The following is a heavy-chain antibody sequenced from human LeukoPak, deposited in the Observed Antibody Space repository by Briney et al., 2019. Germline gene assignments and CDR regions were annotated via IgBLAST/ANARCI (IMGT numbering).Heavy chain of an antibody. CDR1: GLTFTNYW. Sequence: GGSLRLSCAASGLTFTNYWMHWVRQAPGKGLVWVSRINSDESSTTYADSVKGRFTISRDNAKNTLDLQMNSLRAEDTAVYYCVGGGSSSWYHFDYWGQGTLVTVSS. V-gene: IGHV3-74*03. J-gene: IGHJ4*02. D-gene: IGHD6-13*01. CDR3: VGGGSSSWYHFDY. CDR2: INSDESST.